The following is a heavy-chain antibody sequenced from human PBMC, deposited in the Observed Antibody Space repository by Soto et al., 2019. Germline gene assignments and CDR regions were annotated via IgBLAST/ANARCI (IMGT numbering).Heavy chain of an antibody. J-gene: IGHJ1*01. D-gene: IGHD6-13*01. CDR1: GFTFSSYS. CDR2: ISSSSYI. Sequence: PGGSLRLSCAASGFTFSSYSMNWVRQAPGKGLEWVSSISSSSYIYYADSVKGRFTISRDNAKNSLYLQMNSLRAEDTAVYYCARAEKYSSSHPELPPEYFQHWGQGTLVTVSS. CDR3: ARAEKYSSSHPELPPEYFQH. V-gene: IGHV3-21*01.